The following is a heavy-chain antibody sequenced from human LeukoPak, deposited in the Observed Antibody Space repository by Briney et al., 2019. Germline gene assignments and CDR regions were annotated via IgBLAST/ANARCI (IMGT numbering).Heavy chain of an antibody. J-gene: IGHJ4*02. CDR3: ARVLVAADIVFDY. V-gene: IGHV3-7*01. CDR1: GFTFSSYW. Sequence: GGSLRLSCAASGFTFSSYWMSWVRQAPGKGLEWVANIKQDGSEKFYVDSVKGRFTISRDNAKNSLYLQMNSLRAEDTAVYYCARVLVAADIVFDYWGQGTLVTVSS. CDR2: IKQDGSEK. D-gene: IGHD2-2*01.